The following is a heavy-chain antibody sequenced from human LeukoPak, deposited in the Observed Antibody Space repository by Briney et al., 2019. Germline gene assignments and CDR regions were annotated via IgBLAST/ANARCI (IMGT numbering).Heavy chain of an antibody. Sequence: SETLSLTCAVSGGSISNSGYYWAWIRQPPGKGLEYIGNIHYSDSALYNPSLQSRATILVDTSKNQFSLKLSSVTAADSAVYYCARRRAAAGPFDYWGQGTLVTVSS. V-gene: IGHV4-39*01. CDR1: GGSISNSGYY. D-gene: IGHD6-13*01. CDR3: ARRRAAAGPFDY. J-gene: IGHJ4*02. CDR2: IHYSDSA.